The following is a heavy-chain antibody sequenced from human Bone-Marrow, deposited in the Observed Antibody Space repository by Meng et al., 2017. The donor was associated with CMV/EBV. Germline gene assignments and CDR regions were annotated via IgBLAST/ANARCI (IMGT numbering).Heavy chain of an antibody. Sequence: SVKVSCNASGGTFSSYTIIWLRQAPGQGLEWMGRIIPILGIANYAQKFQGRVTITADKSTSTAYMELSSLRSEDTAVYYCATLPSLDAPAAIPPLQRDWFDPWGQGTLVTVSS. CDR2: IIPILGIA. J-gene: IGHJ5*02. CDR3: ATLPSLDAPAAIPPLQRDWFDP. CDR1: GGTFSSYT. V-gene: IGHV1-69*02. D-gene: IGHD2-2*01.